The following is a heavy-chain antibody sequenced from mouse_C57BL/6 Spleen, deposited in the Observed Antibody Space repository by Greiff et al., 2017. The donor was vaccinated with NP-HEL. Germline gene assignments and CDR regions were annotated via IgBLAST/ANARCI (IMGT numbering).Heavy chain of an antibody. CDR3: ARSTVVGGNFDY. Sequence: VQLQQSGAELVKPGASVKLSCTASGFNIKDYYMHWVKQRPEQGLEWIGRIDPGDGDTKYAPKFQGKATITADTSSNTAYLQLSSLTSEDAAVYYCARSTVVGGNFDYWGQGTTLTVSS. V-gene: IGHV14-2*01. J-gene: IGHJ2*01. CDR1: GFNIKDYY. D-gene: IGHD1-1*01. CDR2: IDPGDGDT.